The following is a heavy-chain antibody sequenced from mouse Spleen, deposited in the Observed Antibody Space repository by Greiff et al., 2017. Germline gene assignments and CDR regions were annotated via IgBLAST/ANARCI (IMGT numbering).Heavy chain of an antibody. CDR1: GYSFTGYY. CDR2: VNPNNGGT. CDR3: AREFTTVVDWYFDV. D-gene: IGHD1-1*01. V-gene: IGHV1-26*01. J-gene: IGHJ1*01. Sequence: VQLKESGPDLVKPGASVKISCKASGYSFTGYYMHWVKQSHGKSLEWIGRVNPNNGGTSYNQKFKGKAILTVDKSSSTAYMELRSLTSEDSAVYYCAREFTTVVDWYFDVWGAGTTVTVSS.